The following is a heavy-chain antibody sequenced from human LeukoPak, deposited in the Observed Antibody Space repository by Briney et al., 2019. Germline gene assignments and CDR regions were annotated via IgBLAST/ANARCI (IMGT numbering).Heavy chain of an antibody. V-gene: IGHV4-59*01. CDR3: ARGSDSSGYYSIAI. Sequence: SETLSLTCTVSGGSISSYYWSWIRQPPGKGLEWIGYIYYSGSTNYNPSLKSRVTISVDTSKNQFSLKLSSVTAADTAVYYCARGSDSSGYYSIAIWGQGTMVTVSS. CDR2: IYYSGST. J-gene: IGHJ3*02. CDR1: GGSISSYY. D-gene: IGHD3-22*01.